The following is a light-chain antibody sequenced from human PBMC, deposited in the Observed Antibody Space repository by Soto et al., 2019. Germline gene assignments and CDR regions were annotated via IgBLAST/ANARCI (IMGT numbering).Light chain of an antibody. CDR3: RQYDRYPGT. J-gene: IGKJ1*01. CDR2: AAS. CDR1: QGFCCY. Sequence: AMGMNQSPCALAAYTGDCVTITGLASQGFCCYLAWEQQIPVKARKLLIYAASTLQSGGPSRFCGSQSGADFTHSISCLQFEHFPTYYMRQYDRYPGTFAQGTKVDIK. V-gene: IGKV1-8*01.